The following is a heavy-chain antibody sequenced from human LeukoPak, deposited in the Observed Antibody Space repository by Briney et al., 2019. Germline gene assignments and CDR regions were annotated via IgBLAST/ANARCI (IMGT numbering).Heavy chain of an antibody. V-gene: IGHV1-2*02. CDR1: GYTLTDYY. Sequence: GASVKVSCRASGYTLTDYYMHWVRQAPGQGLEWMGCIDPDSGGTKSAQRFQGRVTMTRDTSITTVHMELSRLRSDDTAVYYCAREYYDSSGSKYAFDIWGQGTMVIVSS. J-gene: IGHJ3*02. CDR3: AREYYDSSGSKYAFDI. CDR2: IDPDSGGT. D-gene: IGHD3-22*01.